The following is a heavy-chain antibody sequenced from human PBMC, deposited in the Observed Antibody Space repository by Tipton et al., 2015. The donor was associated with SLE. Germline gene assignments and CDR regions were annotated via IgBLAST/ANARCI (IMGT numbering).Heavy chain of an antibody. V-gene: IGHV4-4*02. J-gene: IGHJ4*02. CDR1: GGSISSSNW. CDR3: TRRDTSKWRLDY. CDR2: IYHTENT. D-gene: IGHD2-2*01. Sequence: GLVKPSGTLSLICVVSGGSISSSNWWTWVRQPPGKGLEWIGEIYHTENTNYNPSLKSRVSISVDKSKNQFSLKATSVTAADTAVFLWTRRDTSKWRLDYWGQGTLVTVSS.